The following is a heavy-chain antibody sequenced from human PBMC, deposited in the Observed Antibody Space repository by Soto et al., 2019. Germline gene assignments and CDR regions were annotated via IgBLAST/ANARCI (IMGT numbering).Heavy chain of an antibody. CDR1: GGTVSSYT. CDR2: IIPILGIA. J-gene: IGHJ3*02. Sequence: ASVKVSCKASGGTVSSYTISGVRQAPGQGLEWMGRIIPILGIANYAQKFQGRVTITADKSTSAAYMELSSLRSEDTAVYYCARGITMIGAPDAFDIWGQGTMVTVSS. V-gene: IGHV1-69*02. D-gene: IGHD3-22*01. CDR3: ARGITMIGAPDAFDI.